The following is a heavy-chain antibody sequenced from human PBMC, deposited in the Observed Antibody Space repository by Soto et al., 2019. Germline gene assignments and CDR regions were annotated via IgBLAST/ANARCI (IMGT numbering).Heavy chain of an antibody. Sequence: SVKVSCKASGGTFSSYAISWVRQAPGQGLEWMGGIIPIFGTANYAQKFQGRVTITADESTSTAYMELSSLRSEDTAVYYCARVFXPGVSSSWYSVVGWFDPWGQGTLVTVSS. CDR3: ARVFXPGVSSSWYSVVGWFDP. V-gene: IGHV1-69*13. CDR2: IIPIFGTA. CDR1: GGTFSSYA. D-gene: IGHD6-13*01. J-gene: IGHJ5*02.